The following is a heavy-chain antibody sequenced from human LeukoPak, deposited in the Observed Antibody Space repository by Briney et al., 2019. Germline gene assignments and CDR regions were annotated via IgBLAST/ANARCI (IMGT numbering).Heavy chain of an antibody. CDR2: IKQDGSEK. J-gene: IGHJ5*02. Sequence: PGGSLRLSCAASGFTFSSYWMSWVRQAPGKGLEWVANIKQDGSEKYYVDSVKGRFTISRDNANNSLYLQMNSLRAEDTAVYYCAREVSSGWYGVFWFDPWGQGTLVTVSS. CDR3: AREVSSGWYGVFWFDP. D-gene: IGHD6-19*01. V-gene: IGHV3-7*01. CDR1: GFTFSSYW.